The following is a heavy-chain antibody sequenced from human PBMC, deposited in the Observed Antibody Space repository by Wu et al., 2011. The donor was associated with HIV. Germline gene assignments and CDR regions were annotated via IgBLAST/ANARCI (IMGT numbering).Heavy chain of an antibody. CDR1: RAPFSNYA. CDR2: IIPIFGTA. CDR3: TRGLLYYYDRSGYQNDAFDI. J-gene: IGHJ3*02. V-gene: IGHV1-69*14. Sequence: QVQLVQSGAEVKKPGSSVKVSCKALRAPFSNYAISWVRQAPGQGLEWMGRIIPIFGTANYAQKFQGRVTITADKSTSTAYMELSSLRSEDTAMYYCTRGLLYYYDRSGYQNDAFDIWGQGTMVTVS. D-gene: IGHD3-22*01.